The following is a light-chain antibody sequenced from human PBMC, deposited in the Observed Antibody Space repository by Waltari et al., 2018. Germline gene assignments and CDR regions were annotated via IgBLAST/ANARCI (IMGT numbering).Light chain of an antibody. CDR2: GAS. V-gene: IGKV3-20*01. CDR3: QQYGSSPT. J-gene: IGKJ3*01. Sequence: EIVLTQSPGTLSLSPGERATLSCRASQSVSSSYLAWYQQKPGQAPRLIIYGASSRATGIPDRFSGSGSGTDFTLTISRLEPEDFAVYYCQQYGSSPTFGPGTKVDIK. CDR1: QSVSSSY.